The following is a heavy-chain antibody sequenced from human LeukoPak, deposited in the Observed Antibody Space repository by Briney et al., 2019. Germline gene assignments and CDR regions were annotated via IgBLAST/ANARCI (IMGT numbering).Heavy chain of an antibody. D-gene: IGHD6-19*01. Sequence: SQTVSLTCGISGDGVSSKSATWNSIRQSPSRGLEWLGRTYYRSRWYNDYAVSVKSRITISPDTSKNQFSLHLNSVTPEDTAVYYCARGSSGWYDWDQGTLVTVSS. CDR2: TYYRSRWYN. CDR1: GDGVSSKSAT. J-gene: IGHJ4*02. V-gene: IGHV6-1*01. CDR3: ARGSSGWYD.